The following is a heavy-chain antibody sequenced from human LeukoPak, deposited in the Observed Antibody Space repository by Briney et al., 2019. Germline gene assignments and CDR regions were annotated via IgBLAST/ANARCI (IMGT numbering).Heavy chain of an antibody. CDR2: IYYSGST. J-gene: IGHJ6*03. V-gene: IGHV4-31*03. CDR3: ARDTGPRSIAAAGHRYYYYMDV. Sequence: PSETLSLTCTVSGGSISSGGYYWSWIRQHPGKGLEWIGYIYYSGSTYYNPSLKSRVTISVDTSKNQFSLKLSSVTAADTAVYYCARDTGPRSIAAAGHRYYYYMDVWGKGTTVTVSS. CDR1: GGSISSGGYY. D-gene: IGHD6-13*01.